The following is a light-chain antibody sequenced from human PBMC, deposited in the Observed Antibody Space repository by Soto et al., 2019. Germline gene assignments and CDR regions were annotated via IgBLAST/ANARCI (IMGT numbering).Light chain of an antibody. CDR3: QQYDNLLALT. CDR2: DAS. V-gene: IGKV1-33*01. CDR1: QDISKY. J-gene: IGKJ4*01. Sequence: DIPMTQSPSSLSASVGDRVTIACHASQDISKYLNWYQFRPGQAPKLLIYDASNLETGVPSRFRGSGSGTHFTLTIISLQPEDVATYYCQQYDNLLALTFGGGTKVQIK.